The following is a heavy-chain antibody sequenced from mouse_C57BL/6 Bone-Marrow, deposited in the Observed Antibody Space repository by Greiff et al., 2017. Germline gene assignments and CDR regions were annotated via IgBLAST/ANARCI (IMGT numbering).Heavy chain of an antibody. CDR1: GFSLTSYG. D-gene: IGHD2-5*01. V-gene: IGHV2-6*01. CDR3: ASWGHSNGFAY. Sequence: VKLQESGPGLVAPSQSLSITCTVSGFSLTSYGVDWVRQSPGKGLEWLGVIWGVGSTNYNSAPKSRLSISKDNSKSQVFLKMNSLQTDDTAMYYGASWGHSNGFAYWGQGTLVTVSA. CDR2: IWGVGST. J-gene: IGHJ3*01.